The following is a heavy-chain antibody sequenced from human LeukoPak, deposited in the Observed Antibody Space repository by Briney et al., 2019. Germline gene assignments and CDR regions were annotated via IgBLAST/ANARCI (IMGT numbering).Heavy chain of an antibody. CDR1: GFTFSSYA. V-gene: IGHV3-23*01. CDR2: ISGSGGST. Sequence: GGSLRLSCAASGFTFSSYAMSWVRQFPGKGLEWVSAISGSGGSTYNADSVKGRFTISRDNSKNTLHLQMNSLRVEDTAVYYCAKGPLIEVAGTTWDYWGQGTLVTVSS. J-gene: IGHJ4*02. CDR3: AKGPLIEVAGTTWDY. D-gene: IGHD6-19*01.